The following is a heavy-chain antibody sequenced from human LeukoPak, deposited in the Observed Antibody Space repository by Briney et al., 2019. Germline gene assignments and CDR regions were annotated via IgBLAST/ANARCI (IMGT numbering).Heavy chain of an antibody. CDR2: ISSSSSYI. D-gene: IGHD6-13*01. Sequence: GGSLRLSCAASGFTFSSYSMNWVRQAPGNGLEWVSSISSSSSYIYYADSVKGRFTISRDNAKNSLYLQMNSLRAEDTAVYYCARDSIAAAGTGFDYWGQGTLVTVSS. J-gene: IGHJ4*02. CDR1: GFTFSSYS. CDR3: ARDSIAAAGTGFDY. V-gene: IGHV3-21*01.